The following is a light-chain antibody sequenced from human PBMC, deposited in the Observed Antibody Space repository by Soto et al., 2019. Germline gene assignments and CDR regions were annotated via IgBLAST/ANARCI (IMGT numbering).Light chain of an antibody. CDR1: SSNIGNNY. V-gene: IGLV1-51*01. CDR3: GTWDSGLSAVV. CDR2: DNN. J-gene: IGLJ2*01. Sequence: QSVLTQPPSVSAAPGQKVTISCSGSSSNIGNNYVSWYQQLPGTAPKLLIYDNNKRPSGIPDRFSGAKSGTSATLGLTGLQTGYEADYYCGTWDSGLSAVVFGGGTKLTVL.